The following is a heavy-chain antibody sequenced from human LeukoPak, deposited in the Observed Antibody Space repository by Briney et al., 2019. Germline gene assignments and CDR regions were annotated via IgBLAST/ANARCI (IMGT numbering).Heavy chain of an antibody. CDR3: ARDHSGWYVPDY. D-gene: IGHD6-19*01. J-gene: IGHJ4*02. CDR2: IYYSATT. V-gene: IGHV4-39*02. Sequence: SETLSLTCTVSGGSISSSSYYWGWIRQPPGKGLEWIGSIYYSATTYYNPSLKSRVSISVDTSKNQFSLKLSSVSAADTAVYYCARDHSGWYVPDYWGQGTLVTVSS. CDR1: GGSISSSSYY.